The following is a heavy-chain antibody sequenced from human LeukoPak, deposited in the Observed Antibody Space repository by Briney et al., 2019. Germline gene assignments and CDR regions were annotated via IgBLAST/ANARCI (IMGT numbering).Heavy chain of an antibody. CDR1: GGSFSGYY. J-gene: IGHJ3*02. CDR2: INHSGST. Sequence: SETLSLTCAVYGGSFSGYYWSWIRQPPGKGLEWIGEINHSGSTNYNSSLKSRVTISVDTSKNQFSLKLSSVTAADTAVYYCAREPMVRGVIKVDAFDIWGQGTMVTVSS. V-gene: IGHV4-34*01. D-gene: IGHD3-10*01. CDR3: AREPMVRGVIKVDAFDI.